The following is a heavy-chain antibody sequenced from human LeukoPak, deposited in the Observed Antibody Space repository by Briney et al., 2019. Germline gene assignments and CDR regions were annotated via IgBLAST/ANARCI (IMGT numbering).Heavy chain of an antibody. Sequence: GGSLRLSCAASGFTVSTNCMTWVRQAPGKGLERVSTIYSGGTTYYADSVMGRFTISRHNSTNTLYLQMDSLRAEDTAVYYCARVDTVMAYYFDLWGQGTLVTVSS. CDR2: IYSGGTT. D-gene: IGHD5-18*01. CDR3: ARVDTVMAYYFDL. CDR1: GFTVSTNC. V-gene: IGHV3-53*04. J-gene: IGHJ4*02.